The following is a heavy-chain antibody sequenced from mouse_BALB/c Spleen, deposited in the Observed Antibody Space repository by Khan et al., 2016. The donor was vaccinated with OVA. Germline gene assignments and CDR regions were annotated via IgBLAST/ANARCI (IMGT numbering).Heavy chain of an antibody. V-gene: IGHV1-18*01. CDR2: INPNNGGT. J-gene: IGHJ2*01. CDR1: GYTFTDYN. D-gene: IGHD2-14*01. Sequence: EVQLQQSGPELVKPGASVKITCKASGYTFTDYNMDWVKQSHGKSLEWIGDINPNNGGTIYNQKFKGKATLTVDKSSSTAYMELRSLTSEDTAVYYCARKEDRYDGDFDYWGQGTTLTVSS. CDR3: ARKEDRYDGDFDY.